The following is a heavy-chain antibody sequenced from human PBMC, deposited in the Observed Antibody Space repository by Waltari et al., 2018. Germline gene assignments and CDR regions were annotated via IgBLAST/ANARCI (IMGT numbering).Heavy chain of an antibody. D-gene: IGHD3-3*01. Sequence: QLQLQESGSGLVKPSQTLSLTCAVSGGSISSGGYSWRWIRQPPGKGLEWIGYIYHSGSTYYNPSLKSRVTISVDRSKNQFSLKLSSVTAADTAVYYCARVNDFWSGYSVSFDYWGQGTLVTVSS. V-gene: IGHV4-30-2*01. CDR1: GGSISSGGYS. J-gene: IGHJ4*02. CDR3: ARVNDFWSGYSVSFDY. CDR2: IYHSGST.